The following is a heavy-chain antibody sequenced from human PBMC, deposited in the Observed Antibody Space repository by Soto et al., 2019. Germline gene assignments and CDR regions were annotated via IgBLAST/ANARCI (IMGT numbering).Heavy chain of an antibody. Sequence: PGGSLRLSCAASGFTFSSYSMNWVRQAPGKGLEWVSSISSSSSYIYYADSVKGRFTISRDNAKNSLYLQMNSLRAEDTAVYCCARDRRPEEVAGNNYYYYYGMDVWGQGTTVTVSS. CDR2: ISSSSSYI. CDR3: ARDRRPEEVAGNNYYYYYGMDV. V-gene: IGHV3-21*01. D-gene: IGHD3-10*01. CDR1: GFTFSSYS. J-gene: IGHJ6*02.